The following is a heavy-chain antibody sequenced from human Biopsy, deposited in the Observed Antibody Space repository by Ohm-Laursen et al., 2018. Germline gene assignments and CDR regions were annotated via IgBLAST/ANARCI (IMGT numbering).Heavy chain of an antibody. CDR2: ISQGGDTT. D-gene: IGHD2-8*01. CDR3: LAGRNGI. J-gene: IGHJ4*02. V-gene: IGHV3-23*01. Sequence: SLRLSCAASGLTFAHFEMTWVRQAPGKGLECVSTISQGGDTTYYADSVKGRFALSRDNSKNTASLQMNSLRVEDTALYYCLAGRNGIWGQGILVIVSS. CDR1: GLTFAHFE.